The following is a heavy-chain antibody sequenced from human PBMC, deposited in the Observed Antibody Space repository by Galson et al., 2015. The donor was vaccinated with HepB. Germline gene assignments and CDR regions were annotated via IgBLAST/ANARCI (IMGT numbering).Heavy chain of an antibody. CDR3: ARGGMTTVTRG. Sequence: SLRLSCAASGFTFSSYWMSWVRQAPGKGLEWVANIKKDGSEKYYVDSVKGRFTISRDNAKNSLNLQMNSLRAEDTAVYYCARGGMTTVTRGWGQGTLVTVSS. D-gene: IGHD4-17*01. CDR2: IKKDGSEK. CDR1: GFTFSSYW. V-gene: IGHV3-7*01. J-gene: IGHJ4*02.